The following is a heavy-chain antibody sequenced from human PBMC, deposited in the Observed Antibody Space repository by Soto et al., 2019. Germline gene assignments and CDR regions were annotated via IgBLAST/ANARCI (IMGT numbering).Heavy chain of an antibody. V-gene: IGHV3-30*04. CDR2: RIYDGSNK. Sequence: QVQLVESGGGVVQPGRSLRLSCAASGLTFSRYAMHWVRQAPGKGLEGVAVRIYDGSNKHYADSVQGRFTISRDNSKNTLYLPMNSLRAEVTAVYYGAAKLGNKGYYGHDYWGQGTLVTVSS. CDR3: AAKLGNKGYYGHDY. CDR1: GLTFSRYA. D-gene: IGHD3-10*01. J-gene: IGHJ4*02.